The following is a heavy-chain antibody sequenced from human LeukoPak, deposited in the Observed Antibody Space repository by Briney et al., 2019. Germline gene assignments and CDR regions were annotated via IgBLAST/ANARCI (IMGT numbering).Heavy chain of an antibody. CDR1: RFTFSSYW. CDR2: IKQDGSEK. J-gene: IGHJ2*01. V-gene: IGHV3-7*03. CDR3: ARKRYDNSGYPYWCFDL. D-gene: IGHD3-22*01. Sequence: GGSLRLSCAASRFTFSSYWVSWVRQAPGKGLEWVANIKQDGSEKYYVDSVKGRFTISRDNARNSLYLQMNSLRAEDTAVYYCARKRYDNSGYPYWCFDLWGRGTLVTVSS.